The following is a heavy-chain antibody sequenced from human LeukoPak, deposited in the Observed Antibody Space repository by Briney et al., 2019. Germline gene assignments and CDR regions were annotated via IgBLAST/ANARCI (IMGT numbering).Heavy chain of an antibody. CDR1: GFTFSSYA. D-gene: IGHD3-3*01. V-gene: IGHV3-23*01. J-gene: IGHJ4*02. Sequence: GGSLRLSCAASGFTFSSYAMSWVRQAPGKGLEWVSAISGSGGSTYYADSVKGRFTISRDNAKNSLYLQMNSLRAEDMALYYCAKGIRFLGPYYFDYWGQGTLVTVSS. CDR3: AKGIRFLGPYYFDY. CDR2: ISGSGGST.